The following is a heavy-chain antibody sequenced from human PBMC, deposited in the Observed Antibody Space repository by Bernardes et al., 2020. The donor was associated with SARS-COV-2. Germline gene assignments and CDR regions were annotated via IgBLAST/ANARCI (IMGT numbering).Heavy chain of an antibody. V-gene: IGHV3-23*01. CDR2: ISDDGGIT. CDR3: ARRAEKISGYVHRYFDY. J-gene: IGHJ4*02. Sequence: GSLRLSCAASGFTFSSSGMSWVRQAPGKGLEWVSAISDDGGITKYTDSVKGRFTISRDTSKNTLYLRMNSLRAEDTAVYYCARRAEKISGYVHRYFDYWGQGTLVTVSS. D-gene: IGHD3-22*01. CDR1: GFTFSSSG.